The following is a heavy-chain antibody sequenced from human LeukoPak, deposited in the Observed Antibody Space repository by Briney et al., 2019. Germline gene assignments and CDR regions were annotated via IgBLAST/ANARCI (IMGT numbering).Heavy chain of an antibody. V-gene: IGHV4-61*02. CDR3: ARDTYYYDSSGYALFDY. J-gene: IGHJ4*02. CDR2: IYTSGST. Sequence: KPSQTLSLTCTFSGGSISSGSYYWSWIRQPAGKGLEWIGRIYTSGSTNYNPSLKSRVTISVDTSKNQFSLKLSSVTAADTAVYYCARDTYYYDSSGYALFDYWGQGTLVTVSS. CDR1: GGSISSGSYY. D-gene: IGHD3-22*01.